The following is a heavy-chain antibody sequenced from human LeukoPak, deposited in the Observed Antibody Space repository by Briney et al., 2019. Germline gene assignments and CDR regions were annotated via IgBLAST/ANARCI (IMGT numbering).Heavy chain of an antibody. CDR1: GFTFSSYA. CDR3: ARGQRAHVEWSSYMDV. CDR2: ISYDGSNK. D-gene: IGHD3-3*01. V-gene: IGHV3-30*04. Sequence: GGSLRLSCAASGFTFSSYAMHWVRQAPGKGLEWVAVISYDGSNKYYADSVKGRFTISRDNSKNTLYMQMNNLRAEDTAVYYCARGQRAHVEWSSYMDVWGKGTTVTVSS. J-gene: IGHJ6*03.